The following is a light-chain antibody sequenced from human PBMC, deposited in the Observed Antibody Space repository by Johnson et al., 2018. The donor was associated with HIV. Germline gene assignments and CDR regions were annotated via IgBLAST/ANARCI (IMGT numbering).Light chain of an antibody. CDR1: NSNIGNNY. J-gene: IGLJ1*01. CDR2: GND. V-gene: IGLV1-51*01. Sequence: QSVLTQPPSVSAAPGQKVTISCSGSNSNIGNNYVSWYQQLPGTAPKLLIYGNDKRPSGIPDRFSGSKSGPSATLGITGLQSGDEANYYCGTLDSSLSAYVFGTGTKVTVL. CDR3: GTLDSSLSAYV.